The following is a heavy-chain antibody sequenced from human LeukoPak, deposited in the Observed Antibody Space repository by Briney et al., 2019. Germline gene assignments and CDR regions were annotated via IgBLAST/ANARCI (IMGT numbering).Heavy chain of an antibody. CDR1: GGSISSSSYY. CDR2: IYYSGST. J-gene: IGHJ4*02. D-gene: IGHD6-19*01. Sequence: PSETLSLTCTVSGGSISSSSYYWGWIRQPPGKGLGWIGSIYYSGSTYYNPSLKSRVTISVDTSKNQFSLKLSSVTAADTAVYYCARSVADLFVDYWGQGTLVTVSS. CDR3: ARSVADLFVDY. V-gene: IGHV4-39*01.